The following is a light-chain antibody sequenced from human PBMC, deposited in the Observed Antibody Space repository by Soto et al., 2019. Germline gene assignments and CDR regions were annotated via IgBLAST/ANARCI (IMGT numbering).Light chain of an antibody. CDR2: DVS. V-gene: IGLV2-14*01. Sequence: QSALTQPASVSGSPGQSITISCTGTSSDVGGYNYVSWYQQHPGKAPKLMIYDVSNRPSGVSNRFSGSKSGNTASLTISGLQAKDEADYYCISYTSSSTLYVFGTGTKLTVL. J-gene: IGLJ1*01. CDR1: SSDVGGYNY. CDR3: ISYTSSSTLYV.